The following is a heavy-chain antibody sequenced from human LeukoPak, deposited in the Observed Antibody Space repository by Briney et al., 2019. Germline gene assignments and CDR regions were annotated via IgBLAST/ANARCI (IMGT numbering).Heavy chain of an antibody. V-gene: IGHV3-23*01. D-gene: IGHD1-26*01. CDR1: GFTFNNYA. Sequence: KTGGSLRLSCAAAGFTFNNYAMSWVRQAPGKGLKWVSGISSGGSTYYADSVKGRFTISRDNSKNTLYLQMNSLRAEDTAVYYCAKDTYSTSPYYFDYWGQGTLVTVSS. CDR3: AKDTYSTSPYYFDY. CDR2: ISSGGST. J-gene: IGHJ4*02.